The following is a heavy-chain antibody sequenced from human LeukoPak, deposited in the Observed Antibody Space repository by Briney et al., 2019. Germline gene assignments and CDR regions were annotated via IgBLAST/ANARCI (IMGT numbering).Heavy chain of an antibody. CDR3: AKDMAVAGPGYYFDY. D-gene: IGHD6-19*01. Sequence: GSLRLSCAASGFTFDDYAMHWVRQAPGKGLEWVSLISWDGGSTYYADSVKGRFTISRDNSKNSLYLQMNSLRAEDTALYYCAKDMAVAGPGYYFDYWGQGTLVTVSS. V-gene: IGHV3-43D*03. J-gene: IGHJ4*02. CDR2: ISWDGGST. CDR1: GFTFDDYA.